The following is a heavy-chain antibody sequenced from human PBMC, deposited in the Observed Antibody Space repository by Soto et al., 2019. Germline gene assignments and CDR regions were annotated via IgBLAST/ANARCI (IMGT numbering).Heavy chain of an antibody. CDR1: GFTFSSYW. CDR2: INSDGSST. Sequence: GGSLRLSCAASGFTFSSYWMHWVRQAPGKGLVWVSRINSDGSSTSYADSVKGRFTISRDNAKNTLYLQMNSLRAEDTAIYYCARRGAVAGLHYWGQGILVTVSS. D-gene: IGHD6-19*01. J-gene: IGHJ4*02. CDR3: ARRGAVAGLHY. V-gene: IGHV3-74*01.